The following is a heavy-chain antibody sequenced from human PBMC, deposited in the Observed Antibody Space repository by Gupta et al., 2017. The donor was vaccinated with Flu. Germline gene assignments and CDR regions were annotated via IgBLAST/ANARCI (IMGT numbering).Heavy chain of an antibody. Sequence: QVQLVQSGAEVKKPGASVKVSCKASGYTFSGFYMHWVRQAPGQGLEWIGWILPNSGDTNYAQKFQGRVTMTRDTSINTAYMELSRLRSDDTAMYYCATRHRRDGYNSHAFDIWGQGTMVTVSS. CDR2: ILPNSGDT. J-gene: IGHJ3*02. V-gene: IGHV1-2*02. CDR1: GYTFSGFY. D-gene: IGHD5-12*01. CDR3: ATRHRRDGYNSHAFDI.